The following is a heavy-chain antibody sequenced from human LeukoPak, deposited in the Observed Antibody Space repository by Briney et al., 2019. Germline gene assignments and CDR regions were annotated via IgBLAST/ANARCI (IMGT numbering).Heavy chain of an antibody. V-gene: IGHV3-30*02. Sequence: PAGSLRLSCAASGFTFSNYGLHWVRQAPGKGLEWVAFIRYDGSNKYYADSVKGRFTISRDNSENTLYLQMNSLRPEDTAVYYCAKDAPIGYWGQGTLVTVSS. J-gene: IGHJ4*02. CDR1: GFTFSNYG. D-gene: IGHD3-16*02. CDR2: IRYDGSNK. CDR3: AKDAPIGY.